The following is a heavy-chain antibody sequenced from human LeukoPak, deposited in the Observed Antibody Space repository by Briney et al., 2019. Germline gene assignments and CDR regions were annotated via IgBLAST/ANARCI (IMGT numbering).Heavy chain of an antibody. J-gene: IGHJ4*02. Sequence: PGGSLRLSCAASGFTFSSYAMSWVRQAPGKGLEWVSAISGSGGTTYYADSVKGRFTISRDNSKNTLYLQMNSLRAADTALYYCAKAVGGYDYDNWGQGTLVTVSS. V-gene: IGHV3-23*01. CDR3: AKAVGGYDYDN. CDR2: ISGSGGTT. D-gene: IGHD5-12*01. CDR1: GFTFSSYA.